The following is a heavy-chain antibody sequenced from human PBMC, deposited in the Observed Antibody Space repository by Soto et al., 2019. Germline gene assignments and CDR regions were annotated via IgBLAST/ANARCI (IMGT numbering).Heavy chain of an antibody. Sequence: EVQLLESGGVLVQPGGSLRLSCAASGFTFSSYAMSWVRQAPGKGLEWVSGISGGGGTAYYADSVKGRFTISRDNSKNKLYLQMNSLRAEDTAAYYCAKDLESAGTISRYFDYWGQGTLVTVSS. CDR1: GFTFSSYA. CDR2: ISGGGGTA. CDR3: AKDLESAGTISRYFDY. D-gene: IGHD6-13*01. V-gene: IGHV3-23*01. J-gene: IGHJ4*02.